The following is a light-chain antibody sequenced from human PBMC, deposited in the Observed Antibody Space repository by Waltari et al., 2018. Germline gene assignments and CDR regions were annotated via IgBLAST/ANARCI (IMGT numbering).Light chain of an antibody. Sequence: SYELTQPPSVSVSPGQTASITCSGDKLGDKYACWYQQKPGQSPWLVMYQDSKRPSGFPERFSGSNSGNTATLTISGTQAMDEADYYCQAWDSSTYVFGTGTKVTVL. CDR3: QAWDSSTYV. CDR1: KLGDKY. V-gene: IGLV3-1*01. J-gene: IGLJ1*01. CDR2: QDS.